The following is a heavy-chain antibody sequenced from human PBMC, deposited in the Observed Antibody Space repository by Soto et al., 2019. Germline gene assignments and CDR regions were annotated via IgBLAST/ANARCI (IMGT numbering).Heavy chain of an antibody. CDR3: ASRPRIPLPRPTDY. J-gene: IGHJ4*02. CDR1: GFTFSSYA. D-gene: IGHD2-2*01. CDR2: ISYDGSNK. Sequence: GGYLRLCCAASGFTFSSYAMHWVRQAPGKGLEWVAVISYDGSNKYYADSVKGRFTISRDNSKNTLYLQMNSLRAEDTAVYYCASRPRIPLPRPTDYCCQATL. V-gene: IGHV3-30-3*01.